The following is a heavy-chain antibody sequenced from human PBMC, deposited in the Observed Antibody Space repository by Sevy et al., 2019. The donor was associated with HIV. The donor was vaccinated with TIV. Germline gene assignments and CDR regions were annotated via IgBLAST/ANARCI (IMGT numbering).Heavy chain of an antibody. CDR3: ARGGSGDYYYYGVDV. CDR2: VSYDGSSK. V-gene: IGHV3-30*03. Sequence: GGSLRLSCVGSGFTFRNFGVHWLRQAPGKGLEWLSVVSYDGSSKYYVDSVKGRFIVSRDNSKNTLYLQMNSRRTEDTAVYYCARGGSGDYYYYGVDVWGQGTTVTVSS. CDR1: GFTFRNFG. J-gene: IGHJ6*02. D-gene: IGHD3-10*01.